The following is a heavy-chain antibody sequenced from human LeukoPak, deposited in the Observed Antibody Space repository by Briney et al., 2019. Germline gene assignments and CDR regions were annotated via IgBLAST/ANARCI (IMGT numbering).Heavy chain of an antibody. Sequence: SETLSLTCTVSGGSISSYYWSWIRQPPGKGLEWIGYIYYSGSTYYNPSLKSRVTISVDTSKNQFSLKLGSVTAADTAVYYCAREKSGSYYENFDYWGQGTLVTVSS. CDR1: GGSISSYY. CDR3: AREKSGSYYENFDY. D-gene: IGHD3-10*01. CDR2: IYYSGST. J-gene: IGHJ4*02. V-gene: IGHV4-59*12.